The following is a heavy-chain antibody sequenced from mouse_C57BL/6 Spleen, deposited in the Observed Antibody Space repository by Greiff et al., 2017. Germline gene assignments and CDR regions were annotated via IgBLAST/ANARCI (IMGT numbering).Heavy chain of an antibody. D-gene: IGHD3-1*01. Sequence: QVQLQQPGAELVKPGASVKLSCKASGYTFTSYWMHWVKQRPGQGLEWIGMIHPNSGSTNYNEKFKSKATLTVDKSSSTAYMQLSSLTSEDSAVYYCGRGSSGYGWFDYWGQGTMVTVSA. V-gene: IGHV1-64*01. CDR2: IHPNSGST. CDR3: GRGSSGYGWFDY. J-gene: IGHJ3*01. CDR1: GYTFTSYW.